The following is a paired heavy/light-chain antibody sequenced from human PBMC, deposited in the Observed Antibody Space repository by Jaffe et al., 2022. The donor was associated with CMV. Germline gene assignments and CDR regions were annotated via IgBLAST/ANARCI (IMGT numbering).Light chain of an antibody. CDR3: HQYYRTPHT. CDR1: QTILYSSNNKPC. CDR2: WAS. Sequence: DVVMTQSPESLVVSLGERATINCKSSQTILYSSNNKPCLAWYQQKPRQPPRLLFYWASTRESGVPDRFSGSGSGTDFTLTISSLQAEDVAVYYCHQYYRTPHTFGQGTKLEIK. V-gene: IGKV4-1*01. J-gene: IGKJ2*01.
Heavy chain of an antibody. Sequence: QLVQSGAEVKKPTSSVRVSCKASGGTFTSFAISWVRQAPGQGLEWMGGIIPFFGTTKYAQKFQGRVTITADESTRTVYMDLNGLRSEDTATYYCARGGYSSERVSFSFDFWGQGTLVTVSS. CDR2: IIPFFGTT. D-gene: IGHD6-19*01. V-gene: IGHV1-69*12. J-gene: IGHJ4*02. CDR1: GGTFTSFA. CDR3: ARGGYSSERVSFSFDF.